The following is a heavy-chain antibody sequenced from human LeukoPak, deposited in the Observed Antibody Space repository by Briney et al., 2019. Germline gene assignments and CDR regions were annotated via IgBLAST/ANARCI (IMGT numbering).Heavy chain of an antibody. D-gene: IGHD3-22*01. CDR1: GFTFSSYA. CDR3: ARDRSSSVYDSSGYYFSYLDY. V-gene: IGHV3-30*04. CDR2: ISYDGSNK. Sequence: PGRSLRLSCAASGFTFSSYAMHWVRQAPGKGLEWVAVISYDGSNKYYADSVKGRFTISRDNSKNTLYLQMNSLRVEDTAVYYCARDRSSSVYDSSGYYFSYLDYWGQGTLVTVSS. J-gene: IGHJ4*02.